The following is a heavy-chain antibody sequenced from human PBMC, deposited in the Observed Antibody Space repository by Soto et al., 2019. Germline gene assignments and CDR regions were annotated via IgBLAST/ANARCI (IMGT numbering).Heavy chain of an antibody. CDR2: IYYSGST. Sequence: ASGTLFLPRPVSCGPLSSYYWRWVPQPPGKGLEWIGYIYYSGSTNYNPSLKSRVTISVDTSKNQFSLKLSSVTAADTAVYYCARRDYGDYELDYWGQGTLVTVSS. CDR3: ARRDYGDYELDY. V-gene: IGHV4-59*01. D-gene: IGHD4-17*01. CDR1: CGPLSSYY. J-gene: IGHJ4*02.